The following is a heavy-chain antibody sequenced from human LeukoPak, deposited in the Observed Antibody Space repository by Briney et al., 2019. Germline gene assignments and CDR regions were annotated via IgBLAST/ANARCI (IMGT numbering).Heavy chain of an antibody. J-gene: IGHJ6*02. CDR3: ARVTGYSYGYDGMDV. CDR1: GYTFTGYY. CDR2: INPSSGGT. Sequence: ASGKVSCKASGYTFTGYYMHWVRQAPGQGLEWMGWINPSSGGTNYAQKFQGRVTMTRDTSISTAYMELSRLRSDDTAVYYCARVTGYSYGYDGMDVWGQGTTVTVSS. V-gene: IGHV1-2*02. D-gene: IGHD5-18*01.